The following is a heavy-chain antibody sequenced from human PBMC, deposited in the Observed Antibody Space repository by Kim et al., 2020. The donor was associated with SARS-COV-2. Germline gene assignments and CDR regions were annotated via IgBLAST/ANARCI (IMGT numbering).Heavy chain of an antibody. CDR2: NGTT. J-gene: IGHJ4*02. V-gene: IGHV1-18*01. CDR3: ARGRNFDS. Sequence: NGTTTHAQKFQGRVTLTPDTTTSTAYMGLRSLRSDDTAVYYCARGRNFDSWGQGTLVTVSS.